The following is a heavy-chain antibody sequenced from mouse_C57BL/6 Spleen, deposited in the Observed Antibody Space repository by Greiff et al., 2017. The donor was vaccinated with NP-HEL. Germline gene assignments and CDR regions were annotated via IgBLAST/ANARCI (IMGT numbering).Heavy chain of an antibody. V-gene: IGHV3-6*01. J-gene: IGHJ1*03. CDR2: ISYDGSN. D-gene: IGHD1-1*01. CDR3: ARRGYYGSSHWYFDV. Sequence: EVKLQESGPGLVKPSQSLSLTCSVTGYSITSGYYWNWIRQFPGNKLEWMGYISYDGSNNYNPSLKNRISITRDTSKNQFFLKLNSVTTEDTATYYCARRGYYGSSHWYFDVWGTGTTVTVSS. CDR1: GYSITSGYY.